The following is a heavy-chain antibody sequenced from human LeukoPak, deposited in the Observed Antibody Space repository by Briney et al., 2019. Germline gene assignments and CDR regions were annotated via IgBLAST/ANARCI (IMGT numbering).Heavy chain of an antibody. CDR3: ARGQYYYGSGSSDAFDI. J-gene: IGHJ3*02. CDR1: GFTFSSYG. CDR2: IWYDGSNK. V-gene: IGHV3-33*01. D-gene: IGHD3-10*01. Sequence: SGGSLILSCAASGFTFSSYGMHWVRPAPGKGLERVAVIWYDGSNKYYADSVKGRFTISRDNSKNTLYLQMNSLRAEDTAVYYCARGQYYYGSGSSDAFDIWGQGTMVTVSS.